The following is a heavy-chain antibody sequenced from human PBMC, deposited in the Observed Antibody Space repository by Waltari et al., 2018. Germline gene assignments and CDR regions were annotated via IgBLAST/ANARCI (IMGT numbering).Heavy chain of an antibody. V-gene: IGHV3-9*01. Sequence: GGLVQPGRSLRLSCAASGFTFDDYAMHWVRQAPGKGLEWVSGISWNSGSIGYADSVKGRFTISRDNAKNSLYLQMNSLRAEDTALYYCAKGQHSLIAAAGKYYYYGMDVWGQGTTVTVSS. CDR1: GFTFDDYA. CDR3: AKGQHSLIAAAGKYYYYGMDV. CDR2: ISWNSGSI. D-gene: IGHD6-13*01. J-gene: IGHJ6*02.